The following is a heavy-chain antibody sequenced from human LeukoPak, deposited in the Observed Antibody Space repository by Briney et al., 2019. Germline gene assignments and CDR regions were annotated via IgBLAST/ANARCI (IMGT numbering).Heavy chain of an antibody. CDR1: GFNFRDFS. D-gene: IGHD2/OR15-2a*01. V-gene: IGHV3-43*02. CDR3: AKGNNSLSYNFDY. J-gene: IGHJ4*02. CDR2: VSGDGETT. Sequence: GGSLRLSCAASGFNFRDFSMHWVRQVPGQGLEWVSLVSGDGETTHYADSLKGRFTISRDNNKNSVFLHMNSLRIEDTAFYYCAKGNNSLSYNFDYWGQGALVSVSS.